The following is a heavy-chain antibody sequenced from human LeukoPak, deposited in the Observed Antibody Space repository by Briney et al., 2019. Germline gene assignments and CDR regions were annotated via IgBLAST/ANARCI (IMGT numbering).Heavy chain of an antibody. V-gene: IGHV3-23*01. CDR3: AKHQVGYYGSGSYNDY. Sequence: GGSLRLSCAASGFTFSSYAMSWVRQAPGKGLEWVSAISGSGGSTYYADSVKGRFTISRDNSKNTLYLKMNSLRAEDTAVYYCAKHQVGYYGSGSYNDYWGQGTLVTVSS. CDR1: GFTFSSYA. J-gene: IGHJ4*02. CDR2: ISGSGGST. D-gene: IGHD3-10*01.